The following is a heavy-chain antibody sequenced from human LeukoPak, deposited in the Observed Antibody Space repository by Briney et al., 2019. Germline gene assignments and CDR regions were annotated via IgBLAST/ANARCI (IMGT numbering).Heavy chain of an antibody. D-gene: IGHD2-2*01. CDR2: IYYSGST. CDR1: GGSISSYY. Sequence: SETLSLTCTVSGGSISSYYWSWIRQPPGKGLEWIGYIYYSGSTNYNPSLKSRVTISVDTSKNQFSLKLSSVTAADTAVYYCARDFRPPGSKSSRPSNYFDYWGQGTLVTVSS. CDR3: ARDFRPPGSKSSRPSNYFDY. V-gene: IGHV4-59*12. J-gene: IGHJ4*02.